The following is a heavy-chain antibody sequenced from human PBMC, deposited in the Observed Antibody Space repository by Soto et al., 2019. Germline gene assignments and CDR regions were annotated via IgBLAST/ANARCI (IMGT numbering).Heavy chain of an antibody. V-gene: IGHV3-23*01. CDR2: ISGSGGST. D-gene: IGHD1-7*01. CDR3: AKDPHWNYLGSVDY. Sequence: EVQLLESGGGLVQPGGSLRLSCAASGFTFSSYAMSWVRQAPGKGLEWVSAISGSGGSTYYADSVKGRFTISRDNSKNKLYLQMNSLRAEDTAVYYCAKDPHWNYLGSVDYWGQGTLVTVSS. CDR1: GFTFSSYA. J-gene: IGHJ4*02.